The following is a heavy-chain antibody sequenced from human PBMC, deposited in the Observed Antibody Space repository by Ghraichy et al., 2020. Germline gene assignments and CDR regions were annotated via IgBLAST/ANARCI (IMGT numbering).Heavy chain of an antibody. CDR2: FSSSSRYT. D-gene: IGHD5-18*01. Sequence: GESLNISCAASGFTFSSYTMNWVRQAPGKGLEWVSSFSSSSRYTYYADSVKGRFTISRDNAKNSLYLQMSSLRAEDTAVYYCARDASLPGYSYGRPLYGMDVWGQGTTVTVSS. CDR3: ARDASLPGYSYGRPLYGMDV. J-gene: IGHJ6*02. CDR1: GFTFSSYT. V-gene: IGHV3-21*01.